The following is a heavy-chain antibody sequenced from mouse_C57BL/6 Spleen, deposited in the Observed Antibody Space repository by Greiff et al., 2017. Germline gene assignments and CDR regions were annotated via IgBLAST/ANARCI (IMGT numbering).Heavy chain of an antibody. CDR1: GFTFSDYY. J-gene: IGHJ4*01. CDR2: INYDGSST. CDR3: ARDYYYGSSYAMDY. Sequence: EVKLMESEGGLVQPGSSMKLSCTASGFTFSDYYMAWVRQVPEKGLEWVANINYDGSSTYYLDSLKSRFILSRDNAKNILYLQMSSLKSEDTATYYCARDYYYGSSYAMDYWGQGTSVTVSS. V-gene: IGHV5-16*01. D-gene: IGHD1-1*01.